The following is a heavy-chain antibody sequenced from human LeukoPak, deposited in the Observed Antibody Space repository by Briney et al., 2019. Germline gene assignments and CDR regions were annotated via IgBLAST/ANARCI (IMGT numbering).Heavy chain of an antibody. CDR1: GGSISSYY. D-gene: IGHD4-17*01. CDR2: IYYSGST. J-gene: IGHJ4*02. Sequence: SGTLSLTCTVSGGSISSYYWSWIRQPPGKGLEGIGYIYYSGSTNYNPSLKSRVTISVDTSKNQFSLKLSSVTAADTAVYYCARLSGYGDYVLDYWGQGTLVTVSS. CDR3: ARLSGYGDYVLDY. V-gene: IGHV4-59*01.